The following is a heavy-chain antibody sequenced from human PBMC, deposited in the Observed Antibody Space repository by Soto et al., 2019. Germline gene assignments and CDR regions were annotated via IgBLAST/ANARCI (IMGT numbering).Heavy chain of an antibody. V-gene: IGHV1-2*04. CDR1: GYTFTGYY. D-gene: IGHD2-2*01. CDR3: ARSRPEIVVVPAANPTSYMDV. Sequence: ASVKVSCKASGYTFTGYYMHWVRQAPGQGLEWMGWINPNSGGTNYAQKFQGWVTMTRDTSISTAYIELSRLRSDDTAVYYCARSRPEIVVVPAANPTSYMDVWGKGTTVTVSS. J-gene: IGHJ6*03. CDR2: INPNSGGT.